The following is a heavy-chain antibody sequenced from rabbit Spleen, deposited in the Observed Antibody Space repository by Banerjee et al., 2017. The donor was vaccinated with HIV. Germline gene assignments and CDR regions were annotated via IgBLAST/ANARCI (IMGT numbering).Heavy chain of an antibody. Sequence: VESGGGLVKPGASLTLTCTASGFSFSSVYYMCWVRQAPGKGLEWIGCIYAGSDTTWYASWAKGRFTISTPSSTTVTLQMTSLTAADTATYFCARSPDSGTPSISMTRLDLWGQGTLVTVS. CDR3: ARSPDSGTPSISMTRLDL. CDR2: IYAGSDTT. CDR1: GFSFSSVYY. J-gene: IGHJ3*01. V-gene: IGHV1S40*01. D-gene: IGHD1-1*01.